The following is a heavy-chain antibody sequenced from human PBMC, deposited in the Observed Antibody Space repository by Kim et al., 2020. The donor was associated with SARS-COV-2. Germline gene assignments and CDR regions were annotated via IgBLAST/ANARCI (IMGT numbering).Heavy chain of an antibody. J-gene: IGHJ4*02. D-gene: IGHD3-16*01. CDR3: AAGRRLGY. Sequence: TGRAHYNPPLKSRVTISVDASKNQFSLKLNSVTAADTAVYYCAAGRRLGYWGQGTLVTVSS. CDR2: TGRA. V-gene: IGHV4-59*09.